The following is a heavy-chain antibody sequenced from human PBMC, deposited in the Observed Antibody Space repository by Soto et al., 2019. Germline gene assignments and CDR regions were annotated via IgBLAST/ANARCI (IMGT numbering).Heavy chain of an antibody. D-gene: IGHD3-22*01. V-gene: IGHV4-59*01. CDR3: AREQPNYYDSSGYYDY. Sequence: PSETLSLTCNVFPGSINYYYWSWIRQTPGMRLEWIGFVYSGGSAMYNPSFKSRVIISLETSKNQFSLTLTSLTAADTAVYYCAREQPNYYDSSGYYDYWGQGTLVTVSS. J-gene: IGHJ4*02. CDR2: VYSGGSA. CDR1: PGSINYYY.